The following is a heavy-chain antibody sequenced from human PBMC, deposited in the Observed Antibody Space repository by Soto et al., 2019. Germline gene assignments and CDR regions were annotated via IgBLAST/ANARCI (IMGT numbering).Heavy chain of an antibody. V-gene: IGHV1-69*06. CDR1: GGSFGTYA. CDR2: IIPIFGTP. J-gene: IGHJ6*02. D-gene: IGHD5-12*01. Sequence: SVKVSCKASGGSFGTYAISWVRQAPGQGLEWMGGIIPIFGTPNYAQKFQGRVTITADRSTSTAYLELNSLRSEGTAVYYCAAPRTDGYKVPDPSTYYYYGLDVWGQGTTVTVSS. CDR3: AAPRTDGYKVPDPSTYYYYGLDV.